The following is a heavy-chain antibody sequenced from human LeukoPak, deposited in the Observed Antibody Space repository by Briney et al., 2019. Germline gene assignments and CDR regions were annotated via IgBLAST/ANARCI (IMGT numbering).Heavy chain of an antibody. CDR2: ITFSGGTT. CDR1: GVPFSSNA. Sequence: GGSLRLSCGASGVPFSSNAMSWVRQAPGKGLEWVSTITFSGGTTYYADSVKGRFTIPKDNSKNTLHLQMNSLRAEDTAVYYCAKNSAAAGQFPSSYDNWGQGTLVTVSS. D-gene: IGHD6-13*01. J-gene: IGHJ4*02. V-gene: IGHV3-23*01. CDR3: AKNSAAAGQFPSSYDN.